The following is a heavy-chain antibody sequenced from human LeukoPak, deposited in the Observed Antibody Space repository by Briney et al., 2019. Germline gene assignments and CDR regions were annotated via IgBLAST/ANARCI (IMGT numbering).Heavy chain of an antibody. D-gene: IGHD6-19*01. CDR2: IYYSGVA. J-gene: IGHJ4*02. CDR1: GGSISSYY. Sequence: PSETLSLTCTVSGGSISSYYWSWIRQPPGKGPEWIGYIYYSGVANYNPSLKSRVTISVDTSKNQFSLKLSSVTAADTAVYYCARQRRAYNSGWFAGDFDYWGQGTLVTVSS. CDR3: ARQRRAYNSGWFAGDFDY. V-gene: IGHV4-59*08.